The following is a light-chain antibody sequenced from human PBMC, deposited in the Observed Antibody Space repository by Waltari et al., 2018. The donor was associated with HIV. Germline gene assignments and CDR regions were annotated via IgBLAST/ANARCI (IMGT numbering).Light chain of an antibody. J-gene: IGLJ3*02. V-gene: IGLV2-14*01. CDR3: SSYTSSNWV. CDR2: DVS. Sequence: QSALPQAASACGVPGQALSIQGPRTSSDVVVEYHVTWYQQHPGKAPKLMIYDVSNRPSGVSNRFSGSKSGNTASLTISGLQAEDEADYYCSSYTSSNWVFGGGTKLTVL. CDR1: SSDVVVEYH.